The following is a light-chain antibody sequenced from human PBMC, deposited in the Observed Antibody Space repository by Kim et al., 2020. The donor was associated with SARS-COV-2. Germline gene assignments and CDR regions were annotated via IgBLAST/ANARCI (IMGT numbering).Light chain of an antibody. Sequence: GPSITISCTGTNSDVGAYNYVSWYQQHPGKAPKLMIYDVSERPSGLSTRFSGSKSGNTASLTISGLQAEDEADYYCSSYASRNNYVFGTGTKVTVL. CDR1: NSDVGAYNY. J-gene: IGLJ1*01. CDR3: SSYASRNNYV. CDR2: DVS. V-gene: IGLV2-14*03.